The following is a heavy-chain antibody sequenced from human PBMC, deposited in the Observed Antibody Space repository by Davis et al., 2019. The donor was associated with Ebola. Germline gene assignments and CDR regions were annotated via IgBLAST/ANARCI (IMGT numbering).Heavy chain of an antibody. CDR1: GFTFSSYS. CDR2: ISSSSSYI. V-gene: IGHV3-21*01. Sequence: GESLKISCAASGFTFSSYSMNWVRQAPGKGLGWVSSISSSSSYIYYADSVKGRFTISRDNAKNSLYLQMNSLRPEDTAVYYCAREIGPSYFDYWGQGTLVTVSS. D-gene: IGHD2/OR15-2a*01. J-gene: IGHJ4*02. CDR3: AREIGPSYFDY.